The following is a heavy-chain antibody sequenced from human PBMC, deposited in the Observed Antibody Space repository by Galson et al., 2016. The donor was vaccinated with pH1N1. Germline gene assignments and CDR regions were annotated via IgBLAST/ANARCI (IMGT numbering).Heavy chain of an antibody. CDR2: IDWDDEK. CDR3: ARMGVASGGRYYYGMDV. V-gene: IGHV2-70*04. D-gene: IGHD3-10*01. Sequence: ALVKPTQTLKLTCTFSGFSLSTFGVRVSWIRQSPGKALEWLARIDWDDEKFYSPSLKTRLTIPKDTSKDQVVLTMTNMDPVDTGTYYCARMGVASGGRYYYGMDVWGQGTTVTVSS. J-gene: IGHJ6*02. CDR1: GFSLSTFGVR.